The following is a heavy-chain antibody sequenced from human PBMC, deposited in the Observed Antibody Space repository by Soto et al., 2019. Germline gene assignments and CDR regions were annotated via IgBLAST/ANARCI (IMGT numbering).Heavy chain of an antibody. V-gene: IGHV4-39*01. CDR3: ARSPLTYYYDSSGYTQEYYFDY. Sequence: PSETLSLTCTVSGGSISSSSYYWGWIRQPPGKGLEWIGSIYYSGSTYYNPSLKSRVTISVDTSKNQFSLKLSSVTAADTAVYYCARSPLTYYYDSSGYTQEYYFDYWGQGTLVTVSS. D-gene: IGHD3-22*01. J-gene: IGHJ4*02. CDR1: GGSISSSSYY. CDR2: IYYSGST.